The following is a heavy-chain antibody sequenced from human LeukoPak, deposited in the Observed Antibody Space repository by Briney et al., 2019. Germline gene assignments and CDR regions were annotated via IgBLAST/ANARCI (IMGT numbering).Heavy chain of an antibody. Sequence: GGSLRLSCAASGFTFSSYAMSWVRQAPGKGLEWVSAISGSGGSTYHADSVKGRFTISRDNSKNTLYLQMNSLRAEDTAVYYCAKPLSGRYSSFDYWGQGTLVTVSS. CDR2: ISGSGGST. CDR1: GFTFSSYA. CDR3: AKPLSGRYSSFDY. V-gene: IGHV3-23*01. D-gene: IGHD1-26*01. J-gene: IGHJ4*02.